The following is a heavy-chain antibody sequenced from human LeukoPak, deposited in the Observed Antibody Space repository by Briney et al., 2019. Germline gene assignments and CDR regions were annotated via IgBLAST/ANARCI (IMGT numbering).Heavy chain of an antibody. CDR1: GGSISSYY. CDR3: ARHDYGDAFDI. Sequence: SETLSLTCTVSGGSISSYYWSWIRQPPGKGLERIGYIYYSGSTNYNPSLKSRDTISVDTSKNQFSLKLSSVTAADTAVYYCARHDYGDAFDIWGQGTMVTVSS. D-gene: IGHD4-17*01. J-gene: IGHJ3*02. CDR2: IYYSGST. V-gene: IGHV4-59*08.